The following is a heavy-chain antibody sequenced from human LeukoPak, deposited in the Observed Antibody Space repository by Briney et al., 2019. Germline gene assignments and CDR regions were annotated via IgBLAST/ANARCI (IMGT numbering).Heavy chain of an antibody. Sequence: GGSLRLSCAASGFSFSTYCMHWVRQAPGKGPMWVSRICPDGTGTNYADSVKARFSISRDNARNTVDLQMNSLRAEDTALYYCVRDFRSADYWGQGPLVTVSS. CDR1: GFSFSTYC. CDR2: ICPDGTGT. CDR3: VRDFRSADY. V-gene: IGHV3-74*01. J-gene: IGHJ4*02.